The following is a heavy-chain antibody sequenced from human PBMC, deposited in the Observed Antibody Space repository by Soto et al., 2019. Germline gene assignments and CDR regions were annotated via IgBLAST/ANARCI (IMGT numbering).Heavy chain of an antibody. Sequence: EVQLLESGGGLVQPGGSLRLSCAASGFTFSSYVMNWVRQAPGKGLEWVSGISGGGSSTFYADSVKGRFTISRDNSRNTLYLQMSSLRAEDTALYYCAKGYSGSWSTANWFGPWGQGTQVTVSS. CDR2: ISGGGSST. CDR1: GFTFSSYV. D-gene: IGHD6-13*01. J-gene: IGHJ5*02. CDR3: AKGYSGSWSTANWFGP. V-gene: IGHV3-23*01.